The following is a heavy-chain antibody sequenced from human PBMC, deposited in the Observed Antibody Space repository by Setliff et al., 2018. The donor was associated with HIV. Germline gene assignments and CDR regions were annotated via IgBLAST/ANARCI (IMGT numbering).Heavy chain of an antibody. CDR1: GYTFTHYT. CDR2: INPGNGNT. Sequence: ASVKVSCKATGYTFTHYTLHWVRQAPGQRLEWMGWINPGNGNTKYSEKFQGRVTMTRDTSANTVYMELSSLRAEDTSVYYCAREGAVITAVLGYWGQGTLVTVSS. J-gene: IGHJ4*02. D-gene: IGHD3-16*01. CDR3: AREGAVITAVLGY. V-gene: IGHV1-3*01.